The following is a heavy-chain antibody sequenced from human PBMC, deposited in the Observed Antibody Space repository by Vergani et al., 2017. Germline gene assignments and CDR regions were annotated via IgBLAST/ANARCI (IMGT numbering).Heavy chain of an antibody. CDR1: GYTFTGYY. Sequence: QVQLVQSGAEVKKPGASVKVSCKASGYTFTGYYMHWVRQPPGQGLEWMGWINPNSGGTNYAQQFQGRVTMTRNTSISTSYMELSRLGSDDTAVYSCSRGLWLPTLSFDYWGQGTLVTVSS. J-gene: IGHJ4*02. D-gene: IGHD6-19*01. V-gene: IGHV1-2*02. CDR2: INPNSGGT. CDR3: SRGLWLPTLSFDY.